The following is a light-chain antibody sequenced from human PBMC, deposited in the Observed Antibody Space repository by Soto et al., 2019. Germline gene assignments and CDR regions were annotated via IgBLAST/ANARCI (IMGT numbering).Light chain of an antibody. J-gene: IGLJ1*01. Sequence: QSALTQPPSASGSRGQSVTISCTGTSSDVGGYNFVSWYQQHPGKAPKVILYEVTKRPSGVPDRFSGSKSGNTASLTVTGLQTEDEAHYYCSSYAGSKNLYDFGPGTKLTVL. V-gene: IGLV2-8*01. CDR2: EVT. CDR3: SSYAGSKNLYD. CDR1: SSDVGGYNF.